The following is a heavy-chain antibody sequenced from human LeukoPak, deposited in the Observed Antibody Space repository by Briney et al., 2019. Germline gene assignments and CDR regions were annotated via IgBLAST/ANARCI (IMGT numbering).Heavy chain of an antibody. Sequence: GGSLRLSCAASGFTFSSYGMHWVRQAPGKGLEWVAVISYDGSNKYYADSVKGRFTISRDNSKNTLYLQMNSLRAEDTAAYYCAKYSRSNLGLDPWGQGTLVTVSS. D-gene: IGHD6-13*01. V-gene: IGHV3-30*18. CDR3: AKYSRSNLGLDP. CDR2: ISYDGSNK. CDR1: GFTFSSYG. J-gene: IGHJ5*02.